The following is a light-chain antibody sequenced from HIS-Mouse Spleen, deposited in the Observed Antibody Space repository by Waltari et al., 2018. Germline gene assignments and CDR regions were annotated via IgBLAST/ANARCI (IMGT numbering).Light chain of an antibody. CDR1: TSDVGGYNL. V-gene: IGLV2-23*01. J-gene: IGLJ2*01. CDR2: EGS. CDR3: CSYAGSSTLV. Sequence: QSALTQPPSVSGSPGQSITISSTGTTSDVGGYNLFPWYQQHPGKAPKLMIYEGSKRPSGVSNRFSGSKSGNTASLTISGLQAEDEADYYCCSYAGSSTLVFGGGTKLTVL.